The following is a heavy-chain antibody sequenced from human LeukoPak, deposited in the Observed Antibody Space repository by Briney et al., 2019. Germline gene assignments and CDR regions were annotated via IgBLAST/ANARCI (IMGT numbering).Heavy chain of an antibody. J-gene: IGHJ6*03. Sequence: SETLSLTCSVSGGSISSYYWSWIRQPAGKGLEWIGRIYTSGSTNYNPSLKSRVTISVDTSKNQFSLKLSSVTAADTAVYYCARAIWFGELNYYMDVWGKGTTVTISS. CDR1: GGSISSYY. CDR2: IYTSGST. V-gene: IGHV4-4*07. CDR3: ARAIWFGELNYYMDV. D-gene: IGHD3-10*01.